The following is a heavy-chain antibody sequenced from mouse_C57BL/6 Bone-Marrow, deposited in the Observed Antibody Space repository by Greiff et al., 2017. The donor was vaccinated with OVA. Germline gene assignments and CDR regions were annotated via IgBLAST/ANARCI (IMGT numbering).Heavy chain of an antibody. CDR2: ISSGGSYT. CDR3: ARRWLLHFDY. D-gene: IGHD2-3*01. J-gene: IGHJ2*01. Sequence: DVKLQESGGDLVKPGGSLKLSCAASGFTFSSYGMSWVRQTPDKRLEWVATISSGGSYTYYPDSVKGRLTISRDNAKNTLYLQMSSLKSEDTAMYYCARRWLLHFDYWGQGTTLTVSS. V-gene: IGHV5-6*02. CDR1: GFTFSSYG.